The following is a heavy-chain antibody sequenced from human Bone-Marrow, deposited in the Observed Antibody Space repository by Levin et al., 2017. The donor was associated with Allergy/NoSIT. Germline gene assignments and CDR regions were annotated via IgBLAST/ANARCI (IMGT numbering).Heavy chain of an antibody. CDR2: ISFSGET. Sequence: SQTLSLTCIVSGGSIRRGDYYWNWLRHQPGKGLDWIGSISFSGETYYNPSLKNRVSISLGTSETQFSLRVASVTAADTAIYYCARGFGINTNWFDPWGQGTQVIVSS. J-gene: IGHJ5*02. CDR3: ARGFGINTNWFDP. V-gene: IGHV4-31*03. D-gene: IGHD3-10*01. CDR1: GGSIRRGDYY.